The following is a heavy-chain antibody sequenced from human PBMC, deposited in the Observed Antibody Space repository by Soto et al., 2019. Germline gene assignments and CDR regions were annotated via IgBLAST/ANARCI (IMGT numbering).Heavy chain of an antibody. D-gene: IGHD1-26*01. V-gene: IGHV3-30-3*01. Sequence: QVQLVESGGGVVQPGRSLRLSCAASGFTFSSYSMQWVRQAPGKGLEWVAVVSNDGRVEYYADSLKGRFSISRDNSKDSVYLVMDNLTTDDTAVYYCAREVGTTFRLDYWGQGTLGTVSS. CDR2: VSNDGRVE. CDR3: AREVGTTFRLDY. J-gene: IGHJ4*02. CDR1: GFTFSSYS.